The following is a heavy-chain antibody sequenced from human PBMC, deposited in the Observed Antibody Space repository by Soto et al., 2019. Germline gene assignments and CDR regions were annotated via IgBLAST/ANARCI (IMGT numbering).Heavy chain of an antibody. CDR2: IIPILGIA. Sequence: GASVKVSCKASGCTFSSYTISWVRQAPGQGLEWMGRIIPILGIANYAQKFQGRVTITADKSTSTAYMELSSLRSEDTAVYYCARVSGSYGAGNYYYYYYGMDVWGQGTTVTVS. V-gene: IGHV1-69*02. CDR3: ARVSGSYGAGNYYYYYYGMDV. D-gene: IGHD1-26*01. CDR1: GCTFSSYT. J-gene: IGHJ6*02.